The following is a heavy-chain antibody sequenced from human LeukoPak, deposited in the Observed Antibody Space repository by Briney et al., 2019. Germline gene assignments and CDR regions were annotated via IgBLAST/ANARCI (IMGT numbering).Heavy chain of an antibody. J-gene: IGHJ2*01. CDR3: ARDSWGGEDFDL. CDR2: ITNSGNIT. CDR1: GFTFSSYE. Sequence: GGSLRLSCAASGFTFSSYEFNWVRQAPGKGLEWGSYITNSGNITLYEDSVKGRCTISRDNAENSVCLQMNSLRVEDTAVYYCARDSWGGEDFDLWGRGTLVTVSS. V-gene: IGHV3-48*03. D-gene: IGHD2-15*01.